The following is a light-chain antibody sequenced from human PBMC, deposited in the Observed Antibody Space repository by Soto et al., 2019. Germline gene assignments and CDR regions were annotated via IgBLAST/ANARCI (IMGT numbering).Light chain of an antibody. CDR1: QSVRSNY. CDR2: NSS. V-gene: IGKV3-20*01. CDR3: QQYRDLPQT. Sequence: EIVLTQSPGTLSLSPGERATLSCRASQSVRSNYLAWYQQKPGQAPRLLIYNSSTRATGIPDRFSXSGSGTXFTLTISRLEPEDFALYYCQQYRDLPQTFGQGTQVEIK. J-gene: IGKJ1*01.